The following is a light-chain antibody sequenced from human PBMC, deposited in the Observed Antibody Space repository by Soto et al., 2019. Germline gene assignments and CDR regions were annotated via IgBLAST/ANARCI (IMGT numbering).Light chain of an antibody. CDR2: GSS. J-gene: IGKJ1*01. Sequence: EIVLTQSPGTLSLSPGDRATLSCRASQSVSNDYVAWVQQKPGQALRLLIYGSSSRATGIPDRFSGSGSGTDFTLTISRLEPEDFAVYYCQQYGSSPRTFGQGTKVDIK. V-gene: IGKV3-20*01. CDR1: QSVSNDY. CDR3: QQYGSSPRT.